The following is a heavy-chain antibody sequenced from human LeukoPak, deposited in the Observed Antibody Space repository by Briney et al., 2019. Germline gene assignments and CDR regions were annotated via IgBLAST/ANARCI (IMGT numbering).Heavy chain of an antibody. CDR2: ISYDGSNK. D-gene: IGHD5-24*01. V-gene: IGHV3-30*04. J-gene: IGHJ4*02. CDR3: ARIAPIIRAFDY. Sequence: GGSLRLSCAASGFTFSSYAMHWVRQAPGKGLEWVAVISYDGSNKYYADSVKGRFTISRDNSKNTLYLQMNSLRAEDTAVYYCARIAPIIRAFDYWGQGTLVTVSS. CDR1: GFTFSSYA.